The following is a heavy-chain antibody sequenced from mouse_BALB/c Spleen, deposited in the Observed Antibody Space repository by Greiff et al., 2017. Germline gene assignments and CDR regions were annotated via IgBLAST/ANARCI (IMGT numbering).Heavy chain of an antibody. Sequence: EVKLMESGGGLVQPGESLKLSCESNEYEFPSHDMSWVRKTPEKRLELVAAINSDGGSTYYPDTMERRFIISRDNTKKTLYLQMSSLRSEDTALYDCARRDYYGNYWYFDVWGAGTTVTVSS. D-gene: IGHD2-1*01. CDR3: ARRDYYGNYWYFDV. V-gene: IGHV5-2*01. CDR2: INSDGGST. CDR1: EYEFPSHD. J-gene: IGHJ1*01.